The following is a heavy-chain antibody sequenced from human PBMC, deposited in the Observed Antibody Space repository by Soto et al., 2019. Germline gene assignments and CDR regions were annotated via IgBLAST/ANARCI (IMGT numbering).Heavy chain of an antibody. CDR3: VQTTGWPGFDF. CDR1: GLPVGAKT. Sequence: EVQLVESGGGLIQPGGSWRPPWEAPGLPVGAKTMPGVRRVPGRGLEWVSVIYGGGTTYYADSVKGRFTISRDTSKNTLYLQMNSLRAEDTAVYYCVQTTGWPGFDFWGQGTLVTVSS. CDR2: IYGGGTT. V-gene: IGHV3-53*01. J-gene: IGHJ4*02. D-gene: IGHD6-19*01.